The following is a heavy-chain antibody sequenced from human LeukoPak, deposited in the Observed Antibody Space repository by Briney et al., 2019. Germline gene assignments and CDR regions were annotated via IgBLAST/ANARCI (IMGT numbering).Heavy chain of an antibody. Sequence: ASVKVSCKASGYTFTSYDINWVRQSTGQGLEWMGWMNPNSGNTGYAQKFQGRVTITRNTSISTDYMELSSLRSEDTAVYYCARVDIVGGFDYWGQGTLVTVSS. V-gene: IGHV1-8*03. CDR1: GYTFTSYD. D-gene: IGHD5-12*01. CDR3: ARVDIVGGFDY. J-gene: IGHJ4*02. CDR2: MNPNSGNT.